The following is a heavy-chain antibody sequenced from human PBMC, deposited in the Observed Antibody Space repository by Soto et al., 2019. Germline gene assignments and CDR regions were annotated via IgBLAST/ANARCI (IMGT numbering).Heavy chain of an antibody. V-gene: IGHV1-18*01. J-gene: IGHJ4*02. Sequence: GASVKVSCKASGYTFTSYGISWVRQAPGQGLEWMGWISAYNGNTNYAQKLQGRVTMTTDTSKNQFSLKLSSVTAADTAVYYCASLEGGTTNFDYWGQGTLVTVS. CDR3: ASLEGGTTNFDY. CDR1: GYTFTSYG. D-gene: IGHD1-1*01. CDR2: ISAYNGNT.